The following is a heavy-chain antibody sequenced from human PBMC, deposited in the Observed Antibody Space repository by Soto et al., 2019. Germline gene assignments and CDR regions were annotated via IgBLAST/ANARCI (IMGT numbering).Heavy chain of an antibody. D-gene: IGHD3-10*01. CDR3: ARDPQYYYGSGSYSSFFVY. V-gene: IGHV1-46*01. Sequence: ASVKVSCKASGYTFTSSYMDWVRQAPGQGLEWMGIINPSGGSTSYAQKFQGRVTMTRDTSTSTVYMELSSLRSEDTAVYYCARDPQYYYGSGSYSSFFVYCAQGSLVTVS. J-gene: IGHJ4*02. CDR1: GYTFTSSY. CDR2: INPSGGST.